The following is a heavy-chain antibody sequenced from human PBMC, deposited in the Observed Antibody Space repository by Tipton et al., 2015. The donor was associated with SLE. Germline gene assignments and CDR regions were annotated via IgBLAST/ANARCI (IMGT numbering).Heavy chain of an antibody. V-gene: IGHV3-21*01. Sequence: SLRLSCAASGFTFSSYSMNWVRQAPGKGLEWVSSISSSSYIDYADSVKGRFTISRDNAKNSLYLQMNSLRAEDTAVYYCATAAGINPDYWGQGTLVTVSS. CDR1: GFTFSSYS. CDR2: ISSSSYI. J-gene: IGHJ4*02. CDR3: ATAAGINPDY. D-gene: IGHD3-3*02.